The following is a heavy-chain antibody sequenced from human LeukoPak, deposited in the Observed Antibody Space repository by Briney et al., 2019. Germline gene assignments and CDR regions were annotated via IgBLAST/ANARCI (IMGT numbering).Heavy chain of an antibody. Sequence: GASVKVSCKASGYTFTSYGISWVRQAPGQGLEWMGWISAYNGNTNYAQKFQGRVTMTRDMSTSTVYMELSCLRSEDTAVYYCARDTHQYSSPMFDIWGQGTMVTVSS. V-gene: IGHV1-18*01. CDR2: ISAYNGNT. CDR3: ARDTHQYSSPMFDI. J-gene: IGHJ3*02. D-gene: IGHD6-6*01. CDR1: GYTFTSYG.